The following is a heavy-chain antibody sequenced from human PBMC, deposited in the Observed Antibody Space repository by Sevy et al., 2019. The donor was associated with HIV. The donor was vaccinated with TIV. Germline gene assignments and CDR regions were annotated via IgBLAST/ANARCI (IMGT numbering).Heavy chain of an antibody. Sequence: GGSLRLSCAASGFTFSSYSMNWVRQAPGKGLEWVSSISSSSSYIYYADSVKGGFTISRDNARNSLYLQMNSLRAEDTAVYYCARATGIAAAGGNWFDPWGQGTLVTVSS. CDR2: ISSSSSYI. CDR3: ARATGIAAAGGNWFDP. D-gene: IGHD6-13*01. CDR1: GFTFSSYS. J-gene: IGHJ5*02. V-gene: IGHV3-21*01.